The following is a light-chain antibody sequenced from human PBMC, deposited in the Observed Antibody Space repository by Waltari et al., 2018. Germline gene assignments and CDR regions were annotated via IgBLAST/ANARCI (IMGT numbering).Light chain of an antibody. J-gene: IGKJ2*01. CDR2: WAS. V-gene: IGKV4-1*01. CDR3: HQYYTTPRT. CDR1: QSLFYSPKNKNY. Sequence: DIEMTQSPDSLGVSLGERATITCKSSQSLFYSPKNKNYLAWYQQKRGQATSLLISWASTRESGVPDRFSRSGSGTYFTLTISSLQAEDVAVYYCHQYYTTPRTFGQGTKLEI.